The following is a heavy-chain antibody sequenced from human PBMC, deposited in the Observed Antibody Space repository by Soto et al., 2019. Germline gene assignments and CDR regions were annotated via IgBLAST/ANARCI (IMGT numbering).Heavy chain of an antibody. J-gene: IGHJ4*02. CDR1: GDSIITNY. Sequence: QVQLQESGPGLVKPSETLSLTCTVSGDSIITNYWSWIRQPPGKGLEWIGYIYYTGSTKYNPSLNSRVTRSADTSKNQFSLKLSSVTAADTAVYYCARQPGPLLSPNYWGQGTLVTVSS. D-gene: IGHD2-2*01. CDR3: ARQPGPLLSPNY. V-gene: IGHV4-59*08. CDR2: IYYTGST.